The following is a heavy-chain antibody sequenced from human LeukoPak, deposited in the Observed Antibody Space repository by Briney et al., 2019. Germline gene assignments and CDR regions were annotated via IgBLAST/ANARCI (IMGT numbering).Heavy chain of an antibody. V-gene: IGHV1-69*13. CDR3: ARGSVGDGYNLGY. D-gene: IGHD5-24*01. CDR2: IIPIFGTA. J-gene: IGHJ4*02. Sequence: SVKVSCKASGYTFTSYDINWVRQAPGQGLEWMGGIIPIFGTANYAQKFQGRVTITADESTSTAYMELSSLRSEDTAVYYCARGSVGDGYNLGYWGQGTLVTVSS. CDR1: GYTFTSYD.